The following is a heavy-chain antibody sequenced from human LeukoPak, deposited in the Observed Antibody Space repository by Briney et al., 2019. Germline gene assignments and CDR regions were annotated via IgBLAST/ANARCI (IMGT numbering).Heavy chain of an antibody. CDR3: ATPRVGYYDSSGYNTFDY. Sequence: GGSLRLSCAASGFTFSSYAMHWVRQAPGKGLEWVAVISYDGSNKYYADSVKGRFTISRDNSKNTLYLQMNSLRAEDTAVYYCATPRVGYYDSSGYNTFDYWGQGTLVTVSS. J-gene: IGHJ4*02. CDR2: ISYDGSNK. D-gene: IGHD3-22*01. V-gene: IGHV3-30-3*01. CDR1: GFTFSSYA.